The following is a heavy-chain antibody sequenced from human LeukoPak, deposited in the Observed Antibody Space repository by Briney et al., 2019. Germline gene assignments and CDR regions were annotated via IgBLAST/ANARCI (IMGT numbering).Heavy chain of an antibody. CDR3: ATVMAVAGTARPLPRI. V-gene: IGHV1-24*01. D-gene: IGHD6-19*01. CDR1: GYTLTELS. J-gene: IGHJ3*02. CDR2: LDPEDGET. Sequence: ASVKVSCKVSGYTLTELSMHWVRQAPGKGLEWMGGLDPEDGETIYAQKFQGRVTMTEDTSTDTAYMELSSLRSEDTAVYYCATVMAVAGTARPLPRIWGQGTMVTVSS.